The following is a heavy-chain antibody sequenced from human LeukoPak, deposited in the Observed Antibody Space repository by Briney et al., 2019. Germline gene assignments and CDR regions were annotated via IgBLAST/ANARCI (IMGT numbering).Heavy chain of an antibody. J-gene: IGHJ4*02. V-gene: IGHV3-23*01. CDR3: AKDFRPIVY. CDR1: GFTISSYA. Sequence: GGSLRLSCAASGFTISSYAMNWVRQAPGKGLEWVSAISGSGGSTYYADSVKGRLTISRDNSKNTLYLQVNSLRAEDTALYYCAKDFRPIVYWGQGTLVTVSS. CDR2: ISGSGGST.